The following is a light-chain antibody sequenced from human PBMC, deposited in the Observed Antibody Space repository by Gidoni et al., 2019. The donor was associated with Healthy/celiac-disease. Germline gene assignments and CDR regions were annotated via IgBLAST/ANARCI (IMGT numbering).Light chain of an antibody. Sequence: EIVLTQSPATLSLSPGARATLSCRASQSVSSYLAWYQQKPGQAPRLLIYDASNRATGIPARFSGSGSGTDFTLTISSLEPEDFAVYYCQQRSNWLFTFGPXTKVDIK. V-gene: IGKV3-11*01. CDR1: QSVSSY. CDR2: DAS. CDR3: QQRSNWLFT. J-gene: IGKJ3*01.